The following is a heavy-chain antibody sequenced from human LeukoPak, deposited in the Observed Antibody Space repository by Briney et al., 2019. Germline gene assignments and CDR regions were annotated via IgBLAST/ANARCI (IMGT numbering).Heavy chain of an antibody. D-gene: IGHD3-22*01. Sequence: GGSLRLSCAASGFTFSNAWMNWVRQAPGKGLEWVGRIKSKTDGGTTDYAAPVKGRFTISRDDSKNTLYLQMNSMKTEDTAVYYCTTAHWDYYDSSGYYYPTWYYYYYGMDVWGQGTTVTVSS. J-gene: IGHJ6*02. V-gene: IGHV3-15*01. CDR2: IKSKTDGGTT. CDR1: GFTFSNAW. CDR3: TTAHWDYYDSSGYYYPTWYYYYYGMDV.